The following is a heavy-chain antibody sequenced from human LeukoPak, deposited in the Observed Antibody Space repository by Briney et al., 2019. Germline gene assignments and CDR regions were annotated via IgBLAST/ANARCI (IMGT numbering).Heavy chain of an antibody. CDR3: ARVVGFYDSSAFDL. CDR1: GFAFSGSA. Sequence: PGGSLRLSCAASGFAFSGSAMHWVRQASGNGLEWGGRIRSKADSYATSYAASVKGRFAISRDDSKNTAYLQMNSLKTEDTAVYYCARVVGFYDSSAFDLWGQGTLVTVSS. V-gene: IGHV3-73*01. CDR2: IRSKADSYAT. J-gene: IGHJ5*02. D-gene: IGHD3-22*01.